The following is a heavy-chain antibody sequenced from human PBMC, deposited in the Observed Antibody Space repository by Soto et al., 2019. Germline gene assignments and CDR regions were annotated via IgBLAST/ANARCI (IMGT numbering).Heavy chain of an antibody. CDR3: ARPDGSTYSFRY. CDR1: GFTFNAYS. J-gene: IGHJ4*02. V-gene: IGHV3-23*01. D-gene: IGHD3-10*01. Sequence: DVQLLESGGSLVQPGGSLRLSCAASGFTFNAYSLSWVRQAPGKGLEWVSAISTTGGSTYYADSVKGRFTISRDNSQNPLSLQMSSLRAEDTAVYFCARPDGSTYSFRYWGQGTLVTVSS. CDR2: ISTTGGST.